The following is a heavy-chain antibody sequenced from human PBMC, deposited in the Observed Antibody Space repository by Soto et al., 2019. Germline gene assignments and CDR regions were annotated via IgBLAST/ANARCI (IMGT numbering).Heavy chain of an antibody. CDR2: TSHTDRS. J-gene: IGHJ4*02. CDR1: GDSVRTNY. D-gene: IGHD3-10*01. V-gene: IGHV4-59*08. Sequence: QVHLQESGPGLVKPSETLTLTCTVSGDSVRTNYWSWIRQPPGKGLEWIAYTSHTDRSDYNPSPKTRITISRDTSKNQVSLKRTSVTAADTAVYYCTRHSIMIRGVSTTSFDHCGQGTLVTVSS. CDR3: TRHSIMIRGVSTTSFDH.